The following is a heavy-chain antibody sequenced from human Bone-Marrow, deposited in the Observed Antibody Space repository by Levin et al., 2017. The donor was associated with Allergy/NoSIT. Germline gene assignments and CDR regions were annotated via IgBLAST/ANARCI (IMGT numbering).Heavy chain of an antibody. CDR3: ARRFGGSSSLFGNYYYYGMDV. CDR2: IYYSGST. D-gene: IGHD6-6*01. Sequence: PSETLSLTCTVSGGSISSGGYYWSWIRQHPGKGLEWIGYIYYSGSTYYNPSLKSRVTISVDTSKNQFSLKLSSVTAADTAVYYCARRFGGSSSLFGNYYYYGMDVWGQGTTVTVSS. J-gene: IGHJ6*02. CDR1: GGSISSGGYY. V-gene: IGHV4-31*03.